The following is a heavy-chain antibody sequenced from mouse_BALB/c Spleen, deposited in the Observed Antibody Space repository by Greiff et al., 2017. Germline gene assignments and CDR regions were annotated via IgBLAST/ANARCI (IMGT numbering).Heavy chain of an antibody. V-gene: IGHV7-3*02. J-gene: IGHJ2*01. CDR3: ARVGVVFDY. Sequence: EVKLVESGGGLVQPGGSLRLSCATSGFTFTDYYMSWVRQPPGKALEWLGFIRNKANGYTTEYSASVKGRFTISRDNARNILYLQMSSLRSEDTAMYYCARVGVVFDYWGQGTTLTVSS. CDR1: GFTFTDYY. D-gene: IGHD1-1*02. CDR2: IRNKANGYTT.